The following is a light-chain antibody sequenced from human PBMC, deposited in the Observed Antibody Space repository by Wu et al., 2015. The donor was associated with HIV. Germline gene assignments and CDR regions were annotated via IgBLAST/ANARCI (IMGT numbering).Light chain of an antibody. CDR3: QQYGSSPIT. J-gene: IGKJ5*01. CDR2: DASH. Sequence: ENVLTQSPDTLSLSPGERATLSCRASQSVDRNYLAWYQQKPGQAPRLLIYDASHPGATGIPARFSGSGSGTDFTLTISRLEPEDFAVYYCQQYGSSPITFGRTGRRLDIK. V-gene: IGKV3-20*01. CDR1: QSVDRNY.